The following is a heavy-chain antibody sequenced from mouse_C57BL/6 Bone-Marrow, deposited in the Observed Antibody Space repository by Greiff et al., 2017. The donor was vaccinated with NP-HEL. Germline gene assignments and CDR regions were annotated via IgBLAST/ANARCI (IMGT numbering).Heavy chain of an antibody. CDR1: GYTFTSYW. CDR3: ARYYYGSSHYAMDY. CDR2: IDPSDSYT. D-gene: IGHD1-1*01. Sequence: QVQLQQPGAELVMPGASVMLSCKASGYTFTSYWMHWVKQRPGQGLEWIGEIDPSDSYTNYNQKFKGKSTLTVDKSSSTAYMQLSSLTSEDSAVYYCARYYYGSSHYAMDYWGQGTSVTVSS. V-gene: IGHV1-69*01. J-gene: IGHJ4*01.